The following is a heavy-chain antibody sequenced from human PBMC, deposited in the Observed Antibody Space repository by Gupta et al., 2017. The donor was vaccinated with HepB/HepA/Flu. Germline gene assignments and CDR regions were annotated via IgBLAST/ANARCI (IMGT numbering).Heavy chain of an antibody. J-gene: IGHJ4*02. Sequence: EVQLVESGGGLVQPGMSLILFCAASGFSFDDYAIHWVRQAPGKGLEWVSGISWNSGSIGYADSVKSRFTISRDNAKNSLYLQMNSLRAEDTALYYWAKENWGGGGFDYWGQGTLVTVSS. V-gene: IGHV3-9*01. D-gene: IGHD7-27*01. CDR1: GFSFDDYA. CDR2: ISWNSGSI. CDR3: AKENWGGGGFDY.